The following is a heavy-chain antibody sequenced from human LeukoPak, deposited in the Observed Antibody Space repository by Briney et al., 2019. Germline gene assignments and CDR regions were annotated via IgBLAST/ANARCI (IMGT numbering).Heavy chain of an antibody. J-gene: IGHJ4*02. CDR1: GFTFSSYG. D-gene: IGHD4-17*01. Sequence: PGGSLRLSCVAPGFTFSSYGMTWVRQAPGKGLEWVSAIGGSGDHTYYADSVKGRFTISRDNSKNTLYLQMNSLRVEPTAVYFCARDLTYTTVTSTTDPYWGQGALVTVSS. CDR2: IGGSGDHT. CDR3: ARDLTYTTVTSTTDPY. V-gene: IGHV3-23*01.